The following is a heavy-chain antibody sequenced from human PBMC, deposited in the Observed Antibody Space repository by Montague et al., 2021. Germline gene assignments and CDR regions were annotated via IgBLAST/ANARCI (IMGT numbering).Heavy chain of an antibody. V-gene: IGHV4-4*07. CDR2: LSNGGST. Sequence: SETLSLTCTVFGDSINTYSWSWIRQPAGKGLEWIGRLSNGGSTNSNPSLKSRVSMSVDTSKNQFSLKLISVTAADTAVYFCARDTGGASGYFDYYYMDVWGRGTTVTVSS. CDR1: GDSINTYS. D-gene: IGHD6-25*01. J-gene: IGHJ6*03. CDR3: ARDTGGASGYFDYYYMDV.